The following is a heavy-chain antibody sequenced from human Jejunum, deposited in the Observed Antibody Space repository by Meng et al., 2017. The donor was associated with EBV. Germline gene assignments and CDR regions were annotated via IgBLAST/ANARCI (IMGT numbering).Heavy chain of an antibody. J-gene: IGHJ4*02. CDR2: IYWGDDK. CDR3: AHIEGGGNSGFLDY. D-gene: IGHD4-23*01. V-gene: IGHV2-5*02. CDR1: GFSLSTSGVG. Sequence: QITLKEFSPTLVKPTQTLTLTCPFSGFSLSTSGVGVGWIRQPPGKALEWLAVIYWGDDKRYSPSLKSRLTITKDTSKNQVVLTMTNMDPVDTATYYCAHIEGGGNSGFLDYWGQGTLVTVSS.